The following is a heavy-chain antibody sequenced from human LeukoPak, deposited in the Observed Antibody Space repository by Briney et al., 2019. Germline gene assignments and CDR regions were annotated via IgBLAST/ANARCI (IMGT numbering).Heavy chain of an antibody. Sequence: PSETLSLTCTVSGDSINSYYWSWIRQPPGKGLEWIGYIYYSESTNYNPSLKSRVTISVDTSKNQFSLKLSSVTAADTAVYYCARHLSYYYYGMDVWGQGTTATVSS. J-gene: IGHJ6*02. CDR3: ARHLSYYYYGMDV. CDR1: GDSINSYY. CDR2: IYYSEST. V-gene: IGHV4-59*08.